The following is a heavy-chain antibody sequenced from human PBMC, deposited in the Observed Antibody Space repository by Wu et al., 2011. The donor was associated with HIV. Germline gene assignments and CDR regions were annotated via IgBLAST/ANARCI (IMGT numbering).Heavy chain of an antibody. Sequence: QVQLVQSGAEVKKPGASVKVSCKASAYTFTDFYMHWVRQAPGQGLEWMGWINPNNGGTNYAQKFQGRVTMTRDTSISTAYMELSRLRSDDTAVLYCARGRGDWWPIEPFDYWGQGTLATVSS. CDR3: ARGRGDWWPIEPFDY. CDR2: INPNNGGT. V-gene: IGHV1-2*02. CDR1: AYTFTDFY. J-gene: IGHJ4*02. D-gene: IGHD2-21*02.